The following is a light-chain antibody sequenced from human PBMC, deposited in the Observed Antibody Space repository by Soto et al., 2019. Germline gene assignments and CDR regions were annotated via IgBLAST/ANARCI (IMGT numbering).Light chain of an antibody. J-gene: IGKJ1*01. Sequence: ERELTLSPGTLSLSQGERATLPCRASQSVSNNYLAWYQQKPGQAPRLLIYGASNRATGIPDRFSGSGSGTDFTLTISRLEPEDFAVYYCQQYGSSGTFGQGTKVDIK. CDR3: QQYGSSGT. V-gene: IGKV3-20*01. CDR2: GAS. CDR1: QSVSNNY.